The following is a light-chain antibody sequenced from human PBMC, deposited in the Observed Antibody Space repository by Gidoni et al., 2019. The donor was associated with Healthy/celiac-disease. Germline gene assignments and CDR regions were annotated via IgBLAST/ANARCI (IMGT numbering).Light chain of an antibody. CDR2: GAS. Sequence: DIVVTQSSDPLAVSLGERSTINCKSSQRVLLSAHNKNYLAWYQQKPGQPPKLLIYGASTRESGVPDRFSGSGSGTDFTRTISSLQAEDVAVYYCQQYYSTPYTFGQGTKLEIK. CDR3: QQYYSTPYT. CDR1: QRVLLSAHNKNY. V-gene: IGKV4-1*01. J-gene: IGKJ2*01.